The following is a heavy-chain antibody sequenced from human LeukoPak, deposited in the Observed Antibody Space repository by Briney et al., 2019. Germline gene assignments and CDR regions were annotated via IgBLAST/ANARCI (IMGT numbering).Heavy chain of an antibody. J-gene: IGHJ4*02. Sequence: GGSLRLSCAASGFTFSSYGMHWVRQAPGKGLEWVSAISGSGGSTYYADSVKGRFTISRDNSKNTLYLQMNSLRAEDTAVYYCAKLHRTTIRFDYWGQGTLVTVSS. CDR1: GFTFSSYG. CDR3: AKLHRTTIRFDY. V-gene: IGHV3-23*01. D-gene: IGHD1-1*01. CDR2: ISGSGGST.